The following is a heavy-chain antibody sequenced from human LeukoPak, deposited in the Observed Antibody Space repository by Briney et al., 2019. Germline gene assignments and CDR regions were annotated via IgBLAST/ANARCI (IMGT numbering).Heavy chain of an antibody. V-gene: IGHV3-48*02. CDR3: ARDSRFGKLLIPYFDY. Sequence: PGGSLRLSCAASGFXFSNYNINWVRQAPGKGLEWVSYITSRSSSIYYADSVKGRFTISRDNAQNSLYLQMNSLRDEDTAVYYCARDSRFGKLLIPYFDYWGQGTLVTVSS. D-gene: IGHD3-10*01. CDR2: ITSRSSSI. CDR1: GFXFSNYN. J-gene: IGHJ4*02.